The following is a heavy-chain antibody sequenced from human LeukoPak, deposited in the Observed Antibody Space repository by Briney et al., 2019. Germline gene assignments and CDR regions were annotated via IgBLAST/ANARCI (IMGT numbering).Heavy chain of an antibody. CDR1: GFTFSNFA. CDR2: ISANGGAT. CDR3: AKASGSPYYFDY. J-gene: IGHJ4*02. V-gene: IGHV3-23*01. D-gene: IGHD3-10*01. Sequence: PGGSLRLSCAASGFTFSNFAMSCVRQAPGKGLECVSLISANGGATYYADSEKGRFTISRDNSKSTLYLQMNSLRADDTAVYYCAKASGSPYYFDYWGQGTLVTVSS.